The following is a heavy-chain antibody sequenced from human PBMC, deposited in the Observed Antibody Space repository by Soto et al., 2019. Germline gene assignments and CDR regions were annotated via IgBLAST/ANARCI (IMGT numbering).Heavy chain of an antibody. V-gene: IGHV4-59*08. CDR3: ARLGGYYQAFDS. CDR1: GGKSGAFC. Sequence: VTQSLTNTVAGGKSGAFCWGLIRQSPGKGLEWIGYIYYTGTTKYNPSLKSRVTISVDSSKNQFSLKLDSVTAADTAVYYCARLGGYYQAFDSWGQGTLVTVSS. D-gene: IGHD3-22*01. CDR2: IYYTGTT. J-gene: IGHJ4*02.